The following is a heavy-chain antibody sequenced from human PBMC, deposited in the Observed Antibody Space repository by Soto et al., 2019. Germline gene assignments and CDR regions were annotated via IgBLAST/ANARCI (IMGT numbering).Heavy chain of an antibody. Sequence: QLQLQESGPGLVKPSETLSLTCTVSGGSISSSSYYWGWIRQPPGKGLEWIGSIYYSGSTSYNPSLKSRVTISVDTSKNQFSLKLSSVTAADTAVYYCARGGLDDAFDIWGQGTMVTVSS. CDR2: IYYSGST. D-gene: IGHD3-16*01. J-gene: IGHJ3*02. V-gene: IGHV4-39*01. CDR3: ARGGLDDAFDI. CDR1: GGSISSSSYY.